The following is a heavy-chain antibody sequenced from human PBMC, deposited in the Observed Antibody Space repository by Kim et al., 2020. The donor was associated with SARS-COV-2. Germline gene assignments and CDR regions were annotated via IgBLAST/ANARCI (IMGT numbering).Heavy chain of an antibody. J-gene: IGHJ6*02. CDR3: TRDSRNYYYYGMDV. V-gene: IGHV3-49*02. Sequence: ASVKGRFSISRDDSKNIGYLQMNSLKTEDTAGYYCTRDSRNYYYYGMDVWGPGTTVTVSS.